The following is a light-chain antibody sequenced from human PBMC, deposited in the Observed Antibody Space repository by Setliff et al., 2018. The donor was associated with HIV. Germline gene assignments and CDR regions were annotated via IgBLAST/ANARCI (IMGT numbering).Light chain of an antibody. J-gene: IGLJ2*01. V-gene: IGLV2-14*03. CDR3: SSYTTSALVV. CDR2: DVT. CDR1: RSDVGGYNY. Sequence: QSALTQPASVSGSPGQSITISCNGTRSDVGGYNYVSWYQQHPAKAPKLVIYDVTNRPSGVSSRFSGSKSGNTASLAISGLLAEDEADYYCSSYTTSALVVFGGGTKVTVL.